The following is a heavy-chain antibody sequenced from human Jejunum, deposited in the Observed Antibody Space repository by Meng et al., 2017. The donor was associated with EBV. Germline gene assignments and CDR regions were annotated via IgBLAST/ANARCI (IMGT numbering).Heavy chain of an antibody. CDR1: GDSTDSRNW. CDR3: VRGGDYCLVY. Sequence: VRLQGAGPGLGKPSGTWPLSCAVSGDSTDSRNWWSWVRQSPERGLGWIGEIYDSGSTNYNPSLKSRVTILVDRSENHFSLHLSSVTAADTAVYYCVRGGDYCLVYWGQGTLVTVSS. J-gene: IGHJ4*02. V-gene: IGHV4-4*02. D-gene: IGHD2-21*02. CDR2: IYDSGST.